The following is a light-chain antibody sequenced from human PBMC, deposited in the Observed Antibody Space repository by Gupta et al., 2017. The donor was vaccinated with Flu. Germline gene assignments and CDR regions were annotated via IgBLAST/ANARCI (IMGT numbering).Light chain of an antibody. Sequence: ITTTCTGLTSDVGVYNYVSWYQQHPGRVPQLILYDVSHRPSGVSNRFSGSKSGDTASLNISGLQTEDEADYYCSSYTASSTYVLFGGGTRLTVL. J-gene: IGLJ2*01. V-gene: IGLV2-14*03. CDR3: SSYTASSTYVL. CDR2: DVS. CDR1: TSDVGVYNY.